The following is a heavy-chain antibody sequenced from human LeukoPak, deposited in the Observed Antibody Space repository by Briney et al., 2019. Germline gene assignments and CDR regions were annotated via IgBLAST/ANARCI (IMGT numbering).Heavy chain of an antibody. CDR1: GFTFSSYG. V-gene: IGHV3-33*01. CDR2: IWYDGSNK. CDR3: ARAPYDSSGYYSD. Sequence: GGSLRLSCAASGFTFSSYGMHWVRQAPGMGLEWVAVIWYDGSNKYYADSVKGRFTISRDNAKNSPYLQMNGLRAEDTAVYYCARAPYDSSGYYSDWGQGTLVTVSS. J-gene: IGHJ4*02. D-gene: IGHD3-22*01.